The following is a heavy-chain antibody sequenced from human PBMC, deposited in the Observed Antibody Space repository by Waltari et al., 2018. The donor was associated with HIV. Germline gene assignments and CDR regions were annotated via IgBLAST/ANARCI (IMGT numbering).Heavy chain of an antibody. CDR3: ARGASYSSGWYYGMDV. V-gene: IGHV1-8*01. D-gene: IGHD6-19*01. Sequence: QVQLVQSGAEVKKPGASVKVSCKASGYTFTSYDINWVRQATGQGLEWMGWMNPNSGNTGYAQKFQGRVTMTRNTSISTAYMGLSSLRSEDTAVYYCARGASYSSGWYYGMDVWGQGTTVTVSS. CDR1: GYTFTSYD. J-gene: IGHJ6*02. CDR2: MNPNSGNT.